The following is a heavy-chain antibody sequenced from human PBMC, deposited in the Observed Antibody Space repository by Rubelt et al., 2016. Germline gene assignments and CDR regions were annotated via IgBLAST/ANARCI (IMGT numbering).Heavy chain of an antibody. V-gene: IGHV5-51*01. Sequence: EVQLVQSGAEVKKPGESLKISCKGSGYSFTSYWIGWVRQMPGKGLEWMGIIYPGDSDTRYSPSFQGQVPISADKSLSTAYLQWSSLKASDTAMYYCARSDYGGNSGSAFDIWGQGTMVTVSS. J-gene: IGHJ3*02. CDR3: ARSDYGGNSGSAFDI. CDR1: GYSFTSYW. D-gene: IGHD4-23*01. CDR2: IYPGDSDT.